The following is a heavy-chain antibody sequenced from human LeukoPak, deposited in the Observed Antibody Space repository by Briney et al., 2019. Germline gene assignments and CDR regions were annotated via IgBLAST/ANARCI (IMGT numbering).Heavy chain of an antibody. CDR3: AKGGLGYYGSGSYYYKFDY. D-gene: IGHD3-10*01. CDR1: GFTFSSYA. Sequence: GRSLRLSCAASGFTFSSYAMSWVRQAPGKGLEWVSAISGSGGSTYYADSVKGRFTISRDNSKNTLYLQMNSLRAEDTAVYYCAKGGLGYYGSGSYYYKFDYWGQGTLVTVSS. J-gene: IGHJ4*02. CDR2: ISGSGGST. V-gene: IGHV3-23*01.